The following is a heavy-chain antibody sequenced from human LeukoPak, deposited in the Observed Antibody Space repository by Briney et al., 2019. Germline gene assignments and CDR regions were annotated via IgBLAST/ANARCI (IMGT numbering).Heavy chain of an antibody. CDR2: ISWDGGST. D-gene: IGHD3-10*01. V-gene: IGHV3-43D*03. J-gene: IGHJ4*02. CDR3: AKVDLDGSGSYYFDY. CDR1: GFTFDDYA. Sequence: GGSLRLSCAASGFTFDDYAMHWIRQAPGKGLEWVSLISWDGGSTYYADSVKGRFTISRDNSKNSLYLQMNSLRAEDTALYYCAKVDLDGSGSYYFDYWGQGTLVTVSS.